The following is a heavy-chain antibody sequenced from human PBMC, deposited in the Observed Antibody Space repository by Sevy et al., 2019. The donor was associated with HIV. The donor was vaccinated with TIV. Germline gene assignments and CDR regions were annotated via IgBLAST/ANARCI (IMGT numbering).Heavy chain of an antibody. V-gene: IGHV3-11*01. J-gene: IGHJ4*02. Sequence: GGSLRLSCAASGFTFSDSYMSWFRQAPGKGLEWVSYISSGGTIIYYAESVKGRFTIARDNAKNSLYLQMNSLRAEDTAVYYCARARYNYGSFYFDYWGQGTLVTVSS. CDR1: GFTFSDSY. CDR3: ARARYNYGSFYFDY. CDR2: ISSGGTII. D-gene: IGHD5-18*01.